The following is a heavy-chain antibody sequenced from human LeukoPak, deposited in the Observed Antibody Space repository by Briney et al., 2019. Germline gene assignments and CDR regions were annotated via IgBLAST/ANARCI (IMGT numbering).Heavy chain of an antibody. J-gene: IGHJ4*02. D-gene: IGHD3-10*01. CDR3: AKVAYYFGSGSYYKSPLDY. V-gene: IGHV3-23*01. CDR1: GFTFSRYA. Sequence: GGPLRLSCAASGFTFSRYAMSWVRQAPGKGLEWGSVISGSSDSTYYADSVKGRFTISRDNSKNTLYLQMNRLRVEDTAVYYCAKVAYYFGSGSYYKSPLDYWGQGTLVTVSS. CDR2: ISGSSDST.